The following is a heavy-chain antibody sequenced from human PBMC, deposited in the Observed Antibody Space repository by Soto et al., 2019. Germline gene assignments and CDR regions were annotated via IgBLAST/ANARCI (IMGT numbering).Heavy chain of an antibody. CDR2: ISSSSSTI. J-gene: IGHJ6*02. CDR3: ARDHIWSGPKYYYYGMDV. CDR1: GFTFSSDS. V-gene: IGHV3-48*02. Sequence: GGSLRLSCAASGFTFSSDSMNWVRQAPGKGLEWVSYISSSSSTIYYADSVKGRFTISRDNAKNSLYLQMNSLRDEDTAVYYCARDHIWSGPKYYYYGMDVWGQGTTVTVSS. D-gene: IGHD3-3*02.